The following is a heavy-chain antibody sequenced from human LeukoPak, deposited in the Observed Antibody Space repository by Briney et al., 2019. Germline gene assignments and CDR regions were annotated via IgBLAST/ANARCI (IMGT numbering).Heavy chain of an antibody. CDR3: ARDLRLSGTGIAAAGTSKNFDY. CDR2: ISAYNGNT. Sequence: ASVKVSCKASGYTFTSYGISWVRQAPGQGLEWMGWISAYNGNTNYAQKLQGRVTMTTDTSTSTAYMELRSLRSDDTAVYYCARDLRLSGTGIAAAGTSKNFDYWGQGTLVTVSS. D-gene: IGHD6-13*01. V-gene: IGHV1-18*01. J-gene: IGHJ4*02. CDR1: GYTFTSYG.